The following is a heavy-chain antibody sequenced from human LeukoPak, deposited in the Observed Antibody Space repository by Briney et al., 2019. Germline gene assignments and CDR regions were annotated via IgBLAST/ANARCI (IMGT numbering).Heavy chain of an antibody. V-gene: IGHV4-34*01. CDR2: INHSGST. CDR3: ARDRMASITIFGVVIRPNWFDP. D-gene: IGHD3-3*01. CDR1: GGSFSGYY. Sequence: PSETLSLTCAVYGGSFSGYYWSWIRQPPGKGLEWIGEINHSGSTNYNPSLKSRVTISVDTSKNQLSLKLSSVTAADTAVYYCARDRMASITIFGVVIRPNWFDPWGRGTLVTVSS. J-gene: IGHJ5*02.